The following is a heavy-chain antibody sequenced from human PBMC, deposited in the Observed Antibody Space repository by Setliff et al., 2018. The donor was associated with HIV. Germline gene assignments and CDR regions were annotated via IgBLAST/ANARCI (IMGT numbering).Heavy chain of an antibody. J-gene: IGHJ4*02. Sequence: SETLSLTCIVSGGSISSSSYYWGWIRQPPGKGLEWIGTVYYSGSTYYNPSLKSRVTISVDTSENQFSLKLSSVTAADTAVYYCASGFSAFYHDTSGYYYYYWGQGTQVTVSS. D-gene: IGHD3-22*01. CDR3: ASGFSAFYHDTSGYYYYY. V-gene: IGHV4-39*01. CDR1: GGSISSSSYY. CDR2: VYYSGST.